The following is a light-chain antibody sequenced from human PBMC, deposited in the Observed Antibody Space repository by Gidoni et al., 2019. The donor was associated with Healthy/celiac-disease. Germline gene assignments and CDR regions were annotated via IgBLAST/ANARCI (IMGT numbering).Light chain of an antibody. CDR2: YAS. J-gene: IGKJ2*01. CDR3: HHSSSLPNT. Sequence: EIVLTQSPDLQSVTPKEKVTITCRASQSIASNLHWYQQKPDQSPKLLIKYASQSISGVPSRCSGSGCGTDSPLTINSLEAEDAAAYYCHHSSSLPNTFGQGTKLEIK. CDR1: QSIASN. V-gene: IGKV6D-21*02.